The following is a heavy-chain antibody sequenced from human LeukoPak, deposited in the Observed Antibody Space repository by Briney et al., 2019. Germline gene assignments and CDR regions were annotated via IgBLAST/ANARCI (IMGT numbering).Heavy chain of an antibody. CDR2: ISSSGSTI. V-gene: IGHV3-11*01. J-gene: IGHJ4*02. CDR3: ARAAGYSYAIFDY. CDR1: GFTFSDYY. D-gene: IGHD5-18*01. Sequence: GGSLRLTCAASGFTFSDYYMSWIRQAPGKGLEWVSYISSSGSTIYYADSVKGRFTISRDNAKNSLYLQMNSLRAEDTAVYYCARAAGYSYAIFDYWGQGTLVTVSS.